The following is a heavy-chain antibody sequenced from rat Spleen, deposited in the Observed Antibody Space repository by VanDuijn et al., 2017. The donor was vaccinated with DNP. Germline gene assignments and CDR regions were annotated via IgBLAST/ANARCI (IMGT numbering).Heavy chain of an antibody. D-gene: IGHD1-12*03. J-gene: IGHJ3*01. CDR2: ISTGGGST. CDR1: GFTFSKYG. V-gene: IGHV5-27*01. CDR3: TTEWTVGFYYDGSSPNWFAY. Sequence: EVQLVESGGGLVQPGRSLKLSCAASGFTFSKYGMAWVRQAPKKGLEWVASISTGGGSTHYRDSVKGRFTISSHNANHTLYLQMDSLRSEDTATYYCTTEWTVGFYYDGSSPNWFAYWGKGTLVTVSS.